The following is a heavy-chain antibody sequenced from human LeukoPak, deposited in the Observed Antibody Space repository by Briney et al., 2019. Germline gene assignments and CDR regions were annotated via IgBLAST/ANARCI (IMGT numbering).Heavy chain of an antibody. V-gene: IGHV3-30-3*01. CDR1: GFTFSSYA. Sequence: PGGSLRLSCAASGFTFSSYAMHWVRQAPGKGLEWVAVISYDGSNKYYADSVKGRFTISRDNAKNSLYLQMNSLRAEDTAVYYCAREVWGTYDYWGQGTLVTVSS. CDR3: AREVWGTYDY. CDR2: ISYDGSNK. D-gene: IGHD3-16*01. J-gene: IGHJ4*02.